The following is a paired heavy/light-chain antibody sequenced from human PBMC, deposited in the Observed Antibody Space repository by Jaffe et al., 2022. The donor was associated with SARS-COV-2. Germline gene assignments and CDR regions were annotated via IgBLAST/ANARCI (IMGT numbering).Light chain of an antibody. Sequence: EIVMTQSPATLSVSPGERATLSCRASQRVNRNLAWYQQKPGQSPRLLIYDASTRATGIPARFSGSGSGTEFTLTISSLQSEDFAVYYCQQYNNWPPLTFGGGTKVEIK. J-gene: IGKJ4*01. CDR1: QRVNRN. CDR2: DAS. V-gene: IGKV3-15*01. CDR3: QQYNNWPPLT.
Heavy chain of an antibody. J-gene: IGHJ4*02. Sequence: QLQLQESGPGLVKPSETLSLTCPVSGGSITSSSYFWGWIRQPPGKGLEWIGSIYYSGSTHYNPSLRSRLTISVDIYKNQFSLNLSSVSAADTAVYYCFSCDSGRCFVPFWGQGTLVTVSS. CDR3: FSCDSGRCFVPF. CDR2: IYYSGST. CDR1: GGSITSSSYF. D-gene: IGHD2-21*01. V-gene: IGHV4-39*01.